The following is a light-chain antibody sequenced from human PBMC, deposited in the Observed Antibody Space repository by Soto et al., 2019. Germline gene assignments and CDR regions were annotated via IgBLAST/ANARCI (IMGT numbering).Light chain of an antibody. Sequence: ALQLTQSPSSLSASVGDRVTITCRASQGISSALAWYQQKPGKAPKLLIYDASSLESEVPSRFSGSGSGTEFTLTISSLQPEDFATYYCQQFNNYPPTFGGGTKVEIK. CDR1: QGISSA. V-gene: IGKV1D-13*01. CDR3: QQFNNYPPT. CDR2: DAS. J-gene: IGKJ4*01.